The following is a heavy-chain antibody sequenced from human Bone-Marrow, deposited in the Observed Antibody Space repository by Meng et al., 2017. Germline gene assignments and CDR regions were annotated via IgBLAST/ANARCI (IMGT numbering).Heavy chain of an antibody. CDR1: GYTFTGYY. J-gene: IGHJ6*02. CDR2: INPNSGGT. Sequence: ASVKVSCKASGYTFTGYYMHWVRQAPGQGLEWMGWINPNSGGTNYAQKFQGRVTMTRDTSISTAYMELSRLRSDATAVYYCARGAASDGDYANYYYYGMDVWGQGTTVTVSS. CDR3: ARGAASDGDYANYYYYGMDV. D-gene: IGHD4-17*01. V-gene: IGHV1-2*02.